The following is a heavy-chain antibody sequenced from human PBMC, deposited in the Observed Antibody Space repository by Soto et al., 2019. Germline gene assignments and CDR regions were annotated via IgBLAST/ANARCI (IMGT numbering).Heavy chain of an antibody. CDR3: AKDTSPIPGGLDI. CDR2: ISGSGGST. J-gene: IGHJ3*02. V-gene: IGHV3-23*01. CDR1: GFTFSSYA. Sequence: GGSLRLSCAASGFTFSSYAMNWVRQAPGKGLEWVSAISGSGGSTYYADSVKGRFTISRDNSKNTLYMQMNSLRAEDTAVYYCAKDTSPIPGGLDIWGQGTMVTVSS. D-gene: IGHD2-15*01.